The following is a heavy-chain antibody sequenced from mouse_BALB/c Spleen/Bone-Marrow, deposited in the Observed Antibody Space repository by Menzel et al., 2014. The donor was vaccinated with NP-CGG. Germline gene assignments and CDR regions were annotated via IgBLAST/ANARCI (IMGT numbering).Heavy chain of an antibody. V-gene: IGHV1-67*01. Sequence: VQLQQSGPELVRPGDSVKISCTGSGYTFTDYAVHWVRQSHAKSLEWLGVISTYSGNTNYNQNFKCKVRITVDKSSSTAYMKLTRLTSDDSAIYYCARGSMVTADWMAYWGQGTLVTVSS. D-gene: IGHD2-2*01. CDR2: ISTYSGNT. CDR1: GYTFTDYA. CDR3: ARGSMVTADWMAY. J-gene: IGHJ4*01.